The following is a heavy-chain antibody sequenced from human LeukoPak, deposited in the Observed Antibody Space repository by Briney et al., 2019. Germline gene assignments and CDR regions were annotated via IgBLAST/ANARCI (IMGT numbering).Heavy chain of an antibody. CDR3: ARGRSPGLVVVPFDF. Sequence: GGSLRLSCAASGFAFSSYNMNWVRQAPGTGLEWVSSIGSGSTYIYYADSVRGRFTISRDNAKNALYLQMNSLRAEDTAVYYCARGRSPGLVVVPFDFWGQGTPVTVSS. CDR2: IGSGSTYI. J-gene: IGHJ4*02. CDR1: GFAFSSYN. D-gene: IGHD3-22*01. V-gene: IGHV3-21*01.